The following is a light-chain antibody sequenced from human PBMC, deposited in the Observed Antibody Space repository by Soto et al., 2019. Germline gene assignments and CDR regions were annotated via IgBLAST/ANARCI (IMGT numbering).Light chain of an antibody. Sequence: DVVMTQSPLSLPVTLGQPASISCSSSQSLVDSGGNTYFIWYQQRPGQPPRRLIYEVSNRDSGVPDRFSGSGSGTDFTLKISRVEAEDVEVYYCMQGTLWPWTFGQGTKVEIK. V-gene: IGKV2-30*01. CDR2: EVS. CDR1: QSLVDSGGNTY. J-gene: IGKJ1*01. CDR3: MQGTLWPWT.